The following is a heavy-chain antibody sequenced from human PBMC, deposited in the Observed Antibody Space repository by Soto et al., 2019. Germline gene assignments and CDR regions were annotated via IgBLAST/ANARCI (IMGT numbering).Heavy chain of an antibody. CDR2: IYWDDDK. Sequence: GLDLAWLALIYWDDDKRYSPSLKSRLTITKDTSKNQVVLTMTNMDPVDTATYYCAHRVITMVRGNWFDPWGQGTLVTVSS. CDR3: AHRVITMVRGNWFDP. D-gene: IGHD3-10*01. J-gene: IGHJ5*02. V-gene: IGHV2-5*02.